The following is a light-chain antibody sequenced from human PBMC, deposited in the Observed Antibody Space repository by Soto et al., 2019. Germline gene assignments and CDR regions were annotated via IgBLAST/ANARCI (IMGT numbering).Light chain of an antibody. Sequence: QSALTQPASVSGSPGQSITISCTGTSSDVGGYNYVSWYQQHPGKAPKLMIYEVSNRPSGVSNRFSGSKSGNTASLTISGLQAEDEADYYCSSYTSSLVVVVGGGTKLTV. CDR2: EVS. CDR3: SSYTSSLVVV. J-gene: IGLJ2*01. CDR1: SSDVGGYNY. V-gene: IGLV2-14*01.